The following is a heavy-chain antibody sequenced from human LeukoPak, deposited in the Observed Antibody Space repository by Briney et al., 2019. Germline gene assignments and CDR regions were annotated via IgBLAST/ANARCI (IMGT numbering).Heavy chain of an antibody. J-gene: IGHJ4*02. CDR1: GFIFSNYG. Sequence: HPGGSLRLSCAASGFIFSNYGMHWVRQAPGKGLEWVALTWYDESNKYYADSVKGRFTISRDNAKNSLYLQMNSLRAEDTAVYYCATAAAGSVIDYWGQGTLVTVSS. CDR2: TWYDESNK. V-gene: IGHV3-33*03. CDR3: ATAAAGSVIDY. D-gene: IGHD6-13*01.